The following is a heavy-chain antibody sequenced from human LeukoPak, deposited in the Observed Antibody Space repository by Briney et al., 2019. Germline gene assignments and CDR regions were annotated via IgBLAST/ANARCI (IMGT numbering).Heavy chain of an antibody. Sequence: SETLSLTCTVSGASITAHSWNWIRQPAGKALEWIGRIHGNGSTNYNPSLKSRVTMSLDTSKSQFSLRLPSVTAADTALYYCARDMVSTWPYFYTYYYMDVWGQGTTVAVSS. D-gene: IGHD3-22*01. J-gene: IGHJ6*03. V-gene: IGHV4-4*07. CDR3: ARDMVSTWPYFYTYYYMDV. CDR1: GASITAHS. CDR2: IHGNGST.